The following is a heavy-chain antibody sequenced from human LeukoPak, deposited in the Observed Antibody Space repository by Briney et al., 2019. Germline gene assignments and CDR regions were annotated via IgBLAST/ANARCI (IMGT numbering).Heavy chain of an antibody. CDR1: GYTFTNYG. J-gene: IGHJ4*02. CDR2: ISGYQGST. D-gene: IGHD5-24*01. Sequence: ASVKVSCKASGYTFTNYGITWVRQAPGQGLEWMGWISGYQGSTKYAQNFQGRVTMTIDTSTNTAYMDLRSLRSDDTAIYFCARSDLGTISAWPFNYWGQGTLVAVSS. CDR3: ARSDLGTISAWPFNY. V-gene: IGHV1-18*01.